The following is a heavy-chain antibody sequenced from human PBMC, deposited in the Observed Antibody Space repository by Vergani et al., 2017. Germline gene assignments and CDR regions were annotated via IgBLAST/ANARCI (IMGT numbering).Heavy chain of an antibody. CDR3: ATGGLYGDRPFDY. J-gene: IGHJ4*02. D-gene: IGHD4-17*01. Sequence: EVQLLESGGGLVQPGGSLRLSCAASGFTFSSYAMSWVRQAPGKGLEWVSAISGSGGSTYYADSVKGRFTISRDNSKNTLYLQMNSLRAEDTAVYYCATGGLYGDRPFDYWGQGTLVTVSS. CDR2: ISGSGGST. V-gene: IGHV3-23*01. CDR1: GFTFSSYA.